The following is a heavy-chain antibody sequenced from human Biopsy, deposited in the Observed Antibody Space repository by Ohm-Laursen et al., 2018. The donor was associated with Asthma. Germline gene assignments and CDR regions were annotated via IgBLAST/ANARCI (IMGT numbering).Heavy chain of an antibody. V-gene: IGHV3-30-3*01. CDR3: ARDAWELQKPYAYYFDY. J-gene: IGHJ4*02. D-gene: IGHD1-26*01. CDR2: ISYDGSNK. CDR1: GFSFSNFA. Sequence: SLRLSCSASGFSFSNFAIHWVRQAPGKGLEWVAVISYDGSNKYYADSVKGRFTISRDNSKNTLYLQMSSLRAEDTAVYYCARDAWELQKPYAYYFDYWGQGTLVTVSS.